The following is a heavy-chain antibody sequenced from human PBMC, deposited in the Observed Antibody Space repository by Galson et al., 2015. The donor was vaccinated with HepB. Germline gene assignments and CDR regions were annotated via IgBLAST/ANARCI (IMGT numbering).Heavy chain of an antibody. CDR1: GFTFSSYA. D-gene: IGHD2-15*01. J-gene: IGHJ4*02. CDR3: VKTLGVARIAFDY. Sequence: SLRLSCAASGFTFSSYAMHWVRQAPGKGLEYVSAISSNGGSTYYADSVKGRFTISRDNSKNTLYLQMSSLRAEDTAVYYCVKTLGVARIAFDYWGQGTLVTVSS. CDR2: ISSNGGST. V-gene: IGHV3-64D*06.